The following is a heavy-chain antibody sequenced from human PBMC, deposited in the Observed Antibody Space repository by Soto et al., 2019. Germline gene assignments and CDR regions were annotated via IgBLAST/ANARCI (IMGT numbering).Heavy chain of an antibody. CDR1: GFTFTSSA. Sequence: SVKVSCKASGFTFTSSAVQWVRQARGQRLEWIGWIVVGSGNTNYAQKFQERVTITRDMSTSTAYMELSSLRSEDTAVYYCAAAFEGIAAAGSPHNWFDPWGQG. V-gene: IGHV1-58*01. D-gene: IGHD6-13*01. J-gene: IGHJ5*02. CDR2: IVVGSGNT. CDR3: AAAFEGIAAAGSPHNWFDP.